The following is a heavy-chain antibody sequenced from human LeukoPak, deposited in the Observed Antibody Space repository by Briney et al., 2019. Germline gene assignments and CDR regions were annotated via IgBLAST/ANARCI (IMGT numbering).Heavy chain of an antibody. CDR2: ISDGTAGT. D-gene: IGHD3-3*01. Sequence: GGSLRLSCAASGFTFTSYAMNWVRQAPGKGLEWVSRISDGTAGTYYADSVKGRFTISRDNSKNTLYLQMNGLRAEDTAVYYCARASGLRSFTLIPWGLGTLVTVSS. CDR3: ARASGLRSFTLIP. V-gene: IGHV3-23*01. J-gene: IGHJ5*02. CDR1: GFTFTSYA.